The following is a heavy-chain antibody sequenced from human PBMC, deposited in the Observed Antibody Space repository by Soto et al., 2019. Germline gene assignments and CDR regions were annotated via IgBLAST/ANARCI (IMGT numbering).Heavy chain of an antibody. J-gene: IGHJ4*02. CDR3: AKRPASIITFDY. V-gene: IGHV3-23*01. Sequence: GGSLSLSGAGSGVTFTDFGMSCLRLAPGKGLEWVSTITGNGGSTYYADSVKGRFTISRDNSKNMLFLQINSLRDDYSAVYYCAKRPASIITFDYWGQGTPVTVSS. CDR2: ITGNGGST. D-gene: IGHD2-2*01. CDR1: GVTFTDFG.